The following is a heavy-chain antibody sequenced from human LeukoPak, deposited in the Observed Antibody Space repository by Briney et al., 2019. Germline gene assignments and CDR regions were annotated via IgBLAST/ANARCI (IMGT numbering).Heavy chain of an antibody. J-gene: IGHJ4*02. CDR2: ISYDGSNK. Sequence: GGSLRLSCAASGFTFSSYGMHWVRQAPGKGLEWVAVISYDGSNKYYADSVKGRFTISRDNSKNTLYLQMNSLRAEDTAVYYCAREAYCGGDCYSGYYFDYWGQGTLVTVSS. CDR3: AREAYCGGDCYSGYYFDY. CDR1: GFTFSSYG. D-gene: IGHD2-21*02. V-gene: IGHV3-30*03.